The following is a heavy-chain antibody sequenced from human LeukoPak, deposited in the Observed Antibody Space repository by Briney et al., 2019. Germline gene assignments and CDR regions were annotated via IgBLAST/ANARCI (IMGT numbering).Heavy chain of an antibody. CDR1: GGSFSGYY. J-gene: IGHJ4*02. CDR2: INHSGST. Sequence: SETLSLTCAVYGGSFSGYYWSWIRQPPGKGLEWIGEINHSGSTNYNPSLKSRVTISVDTSKNQFSLKLSSVTAADTAVYYCARAPVDGLLHYSDYWGQGTLVTVSS. V-gene: IGHV4-34*01. D-gene: IGHD5-24*01. CDR3: ARAPVDGLLHYSDY.